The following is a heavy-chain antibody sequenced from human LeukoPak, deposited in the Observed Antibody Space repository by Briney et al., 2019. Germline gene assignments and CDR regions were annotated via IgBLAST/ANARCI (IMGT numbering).Heavy chain of an antibody. J-gene: IGHJ4*02. V-gene: IGHV3-48*01. CDR1: GFTFRTYS. CDR2: ISSSSSTI. D-gene: IGHD3-3*01. Sequence: PGGSLRLSCAASGFTFRTYSMNWVRQAPGKGLEGVSYISSSSSTIYYADSVKGRFTISRDNAKNSLYLQMNSLRAEDTSVYYCARGYYDFWSGYYTDFDYWGQGTLVTVSS. CDR3: ARGYYDFWSGYYTDFDY.